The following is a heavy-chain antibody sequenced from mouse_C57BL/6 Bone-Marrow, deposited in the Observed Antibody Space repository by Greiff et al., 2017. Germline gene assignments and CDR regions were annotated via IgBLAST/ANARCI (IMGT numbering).Heavy chain of an antibody. D-gene: IGHD1-1*01. CDR3: ARSYYGSSYGY. J-gene: IGHJ2*01. CDR2: IHPNSGST. V-gene: IGHV1-64*01. CDR1: GYTFTSYW. Sequence: QVQLKQPGAELVKPGASVKLSCKASGYTFTSYWMHWVKQRPGQGLEWIGMIHPNSGSTNYNEKFKSKATLTVDKSSSTAYMQLSSLTSEDSAVYYCARSYYGSSYGYWGQGTTLTVSS.